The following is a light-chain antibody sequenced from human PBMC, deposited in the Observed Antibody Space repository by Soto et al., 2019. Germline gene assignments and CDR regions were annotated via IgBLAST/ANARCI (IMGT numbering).Light chain of an antibody. J-gene: IGLJ2*01. CDR3: QSYDSSLSGPV. CDR1: SSNIGAGYD. Sequence: QSVLTQPPSVSGAPGQRVTISFTGSSSNIGAGYDVHWYQQLPGTAPKLLISGNSNRPSGVPDRVSGYKSGTSASLAITGLQAEDEADYYCQSYDSSLSGPVFGGGTQLPVL. V-gene: IGLV1-40*01. CDR2: GNS.